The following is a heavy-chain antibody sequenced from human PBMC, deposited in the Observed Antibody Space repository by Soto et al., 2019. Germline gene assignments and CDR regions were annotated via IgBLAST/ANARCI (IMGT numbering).Heavy chain of an antibody. V-gene: IGHV4-59*01. CDR3: ARGPGTAWGY. D-gene: IGHD3-10*01. Sequence: SETLSLTCTVSGGSISSYYWSWIRQPPGKGLEWIGYIYYSGSTNYNPSLKSRVTISLDKSKNQFSMKLSSVTAEDTDVYYCARGPGTAWGYWGQGTMVTVS. J-gene: IGHJ4*02. CDR2: IYYSGST. CDR1: GGSISSYY.